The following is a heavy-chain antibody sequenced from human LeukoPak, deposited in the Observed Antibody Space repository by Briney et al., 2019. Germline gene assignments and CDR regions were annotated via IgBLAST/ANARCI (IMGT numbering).Heavy chain of an antibody. CDR2: IYYSGST. D-gene: IGHD6-19*01. CDR1: GGSISSYY. CDR3: ARTYSSGWYYYYMDV. V-gene: IGHV4-59*12. Sequence: PSETLSLTCTVSGGSISSYYWSWIRQPPGKGLEWIGYIYYSGSTNYNPSLKSRVTISVDTSKNQFSLQLNSVTPEDTAVYYCARTYSSGWYYYYMDVWGKGTTVTVSS. J-gene: IGHJ6*03.